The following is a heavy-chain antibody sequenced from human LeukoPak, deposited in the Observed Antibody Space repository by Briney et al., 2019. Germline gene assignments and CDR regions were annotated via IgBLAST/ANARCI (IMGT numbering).Heavy chain of an antibody. J-gene: IGHJ5*02. V-gene: IGHV1-18*01. CDR1: GYTFTSYG. CDR2: INAYNGNT. D-gene: IGHD3-9*01. Sequence: ASVKVSCKASGYTFTSYGISWVRQAPGQGLEWMGWINAYNGNTNYAQKLQGRVTMTTDTSTSTASMELRSLRSDDTAAYYCARDLKRHELRYFDGIFDPWGQGTLVTVSS. CDR3: ARDLKRHELRYFDGIFDP.